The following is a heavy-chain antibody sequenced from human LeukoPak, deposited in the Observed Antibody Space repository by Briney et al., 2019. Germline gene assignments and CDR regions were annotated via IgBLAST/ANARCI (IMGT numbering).Heavy chain of an antibody. CDR3: ARIAYCGGDCYSPSDY. CDR1: GYTFTSYD. J-gene: IGHJ4*02. CDR2: MNPNSGNT. Sequence: ASVKVSCKASGYTFTSYDINWVRQATGQGLEWMGWMNPNSGNTGYAQKFQGRVTITRNTSISTAYMELSSLRSDDTAVYYCARIAYCGGDCYSPSDYWGQGTLVTVSS. V-gene: IGHV1-8*03. D-gene: IGHD2-21*02.